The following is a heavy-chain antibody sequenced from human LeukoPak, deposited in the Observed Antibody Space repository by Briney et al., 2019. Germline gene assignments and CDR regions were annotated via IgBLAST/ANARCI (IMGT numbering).Heavy chain of an antibody. D-gene: IGHD7-27*01. CDR3: ATRTLTADAFDI. Sequence: GESLKISCRGSGYSFTSYWIGWVRQMPGKGLEWMGIIYPGDSDTRYSPSFQGQVTTSADKSVSTAYLQWSSLKASDTAMYYCATRTLTADAFDIWGQGTMVTVSS. J-gene: IGHJ3*02. CDR2: IYPGDSDT. CDR1: GYSFTSYW. V-gene: IGHV5-51*01.